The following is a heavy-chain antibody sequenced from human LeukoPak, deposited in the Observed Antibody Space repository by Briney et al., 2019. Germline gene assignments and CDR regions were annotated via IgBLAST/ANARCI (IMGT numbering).Heavy chain of an antibody. CDR2: INHSGST. D-gene: IGHD4-17*01. CDR1: GFTFSSYW. J-gene: IGHJ3*02. V-gene: IGHV4-34*01. CDR3: ARGYYGDQVAFDI. Sequence: PGGSLRLSCAASGFTFSSYWMSWIRQPPGKGLEWIGEINHSGSTNYNPSLKSRVTISVDTSKNQFSLKLSSVTAADTAVYYCARGYYGDQVAFDIWGQGTMVTVSS.